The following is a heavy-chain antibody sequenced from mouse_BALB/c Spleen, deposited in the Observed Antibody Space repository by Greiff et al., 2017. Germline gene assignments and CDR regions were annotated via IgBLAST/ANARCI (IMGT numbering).Heavy chain of an antibody. CDR1: GYTFTSYV. CDR3: ARSDYYGSSPWFAY. CDR2: INPYNDGT. D-gene: IGHD1-1*01. J-gene: IGHJ3*01. Sequence: VQLQQSGPELVKPGASVKMSCKASGYTFTSYVMHWVKQKPGQGLEWIGYINPYNDGTKYNEKFKGKATLTSDKSSSTAYMELSSLTSEDSTVYYCARSDYYGSSPWFAYWGQGTLVTVSA. V-gene: IGHV1-14*01.